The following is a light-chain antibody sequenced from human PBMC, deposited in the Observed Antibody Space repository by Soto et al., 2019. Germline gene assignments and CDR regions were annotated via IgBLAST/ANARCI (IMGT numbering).Light chain of an antibody. CDR3: QQRXXXLT. J-gene: IGKJ4*01. CDR2: DAS. CDR1: QSISSA. Sequence: EIVLTQSPATLSLSPGDRAILSCRASQSISSALAWYQQKPGQAPRLLIYDASDRATGIPARFSGSRSGTDFTLTXXXXXXEDFAVYYCQQRXXXLTFXXGTXXXIK. V-gene: IGKV3-11*01.